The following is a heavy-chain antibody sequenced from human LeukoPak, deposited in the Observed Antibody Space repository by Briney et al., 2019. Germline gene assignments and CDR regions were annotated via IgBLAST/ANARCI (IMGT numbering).Heavy chain of an antibody. CDR3: ATVGSGSYPGEYFQH. V-gene: IGHV1-24*01. Sequence: ASVKVSCTVSGYTLTEVSMHWVRQAPGKGLEWRGGFDPEDGETIYAQKFQGRVTMTEDTSTDTAYMELSSLRSEDTAVYYCATVGSGSYPGEYFQHWGQGTLVTVSS. D-gene: IGHD1-26*01. J-gene: IGHJ1*01. CDR1: GYTLTEVS. CDR2: FDPEDGET.